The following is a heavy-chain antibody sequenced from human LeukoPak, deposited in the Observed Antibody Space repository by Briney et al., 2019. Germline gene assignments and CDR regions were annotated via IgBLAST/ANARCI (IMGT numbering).Heavy chain of an antibody. J-gene: IGHJ4*02. CDR2: INHSGST. Sequence: SETLSLTCAVYGGSFSGYYWSWIRQPPGKGLEWIGEINHSGSTNYNPSLKSRVTISVDTSKNQFSQKLSSVTAADTTVYYCSRGPIVVVPAAGGFYFDYWGQGTLVTVSS. D-gene: IGHD2-2*01. CDR1: GGSFSGYY. CDR3: SRGPIVVVPAAGGFYFDY. V-gene: IGHV4-34*01.